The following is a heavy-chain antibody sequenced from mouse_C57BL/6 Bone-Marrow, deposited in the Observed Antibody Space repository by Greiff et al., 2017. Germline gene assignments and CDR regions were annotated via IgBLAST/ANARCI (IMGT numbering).Heavy chain of an antibody. CDR3: TTNPGAMDY. V-gene: IGHV14-4*01. CDR2: IDPENGDT. CDR1: GFNIKDDY. J-gene: IGHJ4*01. Sequence: VQLKESGAELVRPGASVKLSCTASGFNIKDDYMHWVKQRPEQGLEWIGWIDPENGDTEYASKFQGKATITADTSSNPAYLQLSSLTSEDTAVYYCTTNPGAMDYWGQGTSVTVSS.